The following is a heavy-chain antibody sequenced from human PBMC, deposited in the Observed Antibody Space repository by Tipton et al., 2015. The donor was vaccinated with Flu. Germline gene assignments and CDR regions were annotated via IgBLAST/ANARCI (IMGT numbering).Heavy chain of an antibody. J-gene: IGHJ4*02. Sequence: TLSLTCSVSGDPLRSFYWSWIRQPAGRGLEWIGRISRSGDVAYNPSLSGRVTMSVDTSKNQFSLRLTSVTAADTGVYFCAREGKWYALDSWGQGTLVTVSS. CDR3: AREGKWYALDS. CDR1: GDPLRSFY. CDR2: ISRSGDV. D-gene: IGHD2-15*01. V-gene: IGHV4-4*07.